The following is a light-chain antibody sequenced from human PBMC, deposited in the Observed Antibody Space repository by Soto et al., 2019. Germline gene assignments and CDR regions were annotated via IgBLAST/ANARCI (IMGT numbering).Light chain of an antibody. Sequence: DIQMTQSPSSLSASVGDRVTITCRASQSISSYLNWYQQKPGKAPKLLIYAASSLQSGVPSRFSGSGSGTDFTLTISSLQPVDFATYYCQQSYSTLVTFGQGTKVEIK. CDR1: QSISSY. V-gene: IGKV1-39*01. CDR2: AAS. CDR3: QQSYSTLVT. J-gene: IGKJ1*01.